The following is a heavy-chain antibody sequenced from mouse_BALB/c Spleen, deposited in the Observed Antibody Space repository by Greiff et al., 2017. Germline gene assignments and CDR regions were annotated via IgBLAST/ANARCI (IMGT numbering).Heavy chain of an antibody. Sequence: EVKLVESGGGLVKPGGSLKLSCAASGFAFSSYDMSWVRQTPEKRLEWVAYISSGGGSTYYPDTVKGRFTISRDNAKNTLYLQMSSLKSEDTAMYYCARHYDGYLYYFDYWGQGTTLTVSS. CDR1: GFAFSSYD. CDR2: ISSGGGST. D-gene: IGHD2-3*01. V-gene: IGHV5-12-1*01. CDR3: ARHYDGYLYYFDY. J-gene: IGHJ2*01.